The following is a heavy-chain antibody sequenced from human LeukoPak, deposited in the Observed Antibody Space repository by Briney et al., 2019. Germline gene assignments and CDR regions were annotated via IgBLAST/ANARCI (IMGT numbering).Heavy chain of an antibody. V-gene: IGHV3-11*01. J-gene: IGHJ6*02. CDR2: ISSSGSTI. CDR3: ARPRVATYFHGMDV. D-gene: IGHD5-12*01. Sequence: PGGSLRLSCAASGFTFSDYYMSWIRQAPGKGLEWVSYISSSGSTIYYADSVKGRFTISRDNAKNSLYLQMNSLRAEVTAVYYCARPRVATYFHGMDVWGQGTTVTVSS. CDR1: GFTFSDYY.